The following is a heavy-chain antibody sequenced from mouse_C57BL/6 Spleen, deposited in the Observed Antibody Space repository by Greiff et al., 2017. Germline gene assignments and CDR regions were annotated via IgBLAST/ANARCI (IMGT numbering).Heavy chain of an antibody. V-gene: IGHV1-9*01. Sequence: QVELQQSGAELMKPGASVKLSCKATGYTFTGYWIEWVKQRPGHGLEWIGEILPGSGSTNYNEKFKGKATFTADTSSNTAYMQLSSLTTEDSAIYYCARPRYYGRSGDYAMDYWGQGTSVTVSS. CDR3: ARPRYYGRSGDYAMDY. D-gene: IGHD1-1*01. J-gene: IGHJ4*01. CDR2: ILPGSGST. CDR1: GYTFTGYW.